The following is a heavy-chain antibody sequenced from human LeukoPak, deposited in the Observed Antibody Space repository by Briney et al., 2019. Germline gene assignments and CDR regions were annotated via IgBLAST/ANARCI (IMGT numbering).Heavy chain of an antibody. Sequence: GGSLRLSCAASGFAFSSFAMNWARQAPGKGLEWVSFITESGNIEKYADSVKGRFTISRDNAKNSVYLQMNSLRAEDTAVYYCARTPPRRDDYWGQGTLVTVSS. V-gene: IGHV3-48*03. CDR3: ARTPPRRDDY. CDR2: ITESGNIE. J-gene: IGHJ4*02. CDR1: GFAFSSFA.